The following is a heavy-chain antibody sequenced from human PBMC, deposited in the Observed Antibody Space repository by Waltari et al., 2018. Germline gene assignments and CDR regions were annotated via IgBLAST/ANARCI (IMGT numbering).Heavy chain of an antibody. CDR1: NGSLNNHY. CDR2: INQITGDT. D-gene: IGHD2-2*01. V-gene: IGHV4-59*11. Sequence: QVHLQESGPGLVKPSETLSLTCTVSNGSLNNHYWSWIRQTPGKRMEWIGWINQITGDTNYNPSLESRVIISSDIAKNPFSLKLTSVTAADTAIYYCAREGSLYSSTGGWIGPWGQGMLVTVSS. J-gene: IGHJ5*01. CDR3: AREGSLYSSTGGWIGP.